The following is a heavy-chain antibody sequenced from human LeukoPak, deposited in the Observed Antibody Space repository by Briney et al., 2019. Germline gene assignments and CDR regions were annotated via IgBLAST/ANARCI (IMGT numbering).Heavy chain of an antibody. Sequence: GGSLRLSCAASGFVLSSYGMHWVRQTPGKGLEWVAVIWHDGSNKHYRDSVKGRFTITRDNSLNILFLQMDSLRADDTAVYYCARIIINSGYSYGIDFWGQGTLVTVSS. CDR2: IWHDGSNK. V-gene: IGHV3-33*01. D-gene: IGHD5-18*01. CDR1: GFVLSSYG. CDR3: ARIIINSGYSYGIDF. J-gene: IGHJ4*02.